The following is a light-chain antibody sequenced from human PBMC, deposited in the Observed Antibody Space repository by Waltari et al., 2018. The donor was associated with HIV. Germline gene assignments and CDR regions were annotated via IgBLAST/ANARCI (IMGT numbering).Light chain of an antibody. J-gene: IGKJ1*01. CDR2: WAS. Sequence: DIVMTQSPASLAVSLGERATIHCKSSQSVLYSSNNNNYLAWFQQKPGQPPKLLIYWASTRESGVPDRFSGSGSGTDFTLTISSLQAEDVAVYYCLQYYTIPRTFGQGTTVEIK. CDR3: LQYYTIPRT. CDR1: QSVLYSSNNNNY. V-gene: IGKV4-1*01.